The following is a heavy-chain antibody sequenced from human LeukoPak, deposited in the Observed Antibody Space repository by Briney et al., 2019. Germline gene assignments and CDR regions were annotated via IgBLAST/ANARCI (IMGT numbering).Heavy chain of an antibody. V-gene: IGHV3-11*05. D-gene: IGHD3-9*01. CDR3: ARGGYDILTGTSFFDP. Sequence: GGSLRLSCVASGFTFSDYYMSWIRQAPGKGLQYVSYISSSGTYADYANSVKGRFTNSRDNAKNSLYLQMNSLRADDTAVYYCARGGYDILTGTSFFDPWGQGTLVTVSS. J-gene: IGHJ5*02. CDR1: GFTFSDYY. CDR2: ISSSGTYA.